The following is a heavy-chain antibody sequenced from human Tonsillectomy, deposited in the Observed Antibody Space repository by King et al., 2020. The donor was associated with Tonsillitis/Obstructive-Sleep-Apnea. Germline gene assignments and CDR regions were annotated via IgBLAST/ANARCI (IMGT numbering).Heavy chain of an antibody. D-gene: IGHD3-16*01. V-gene: IGHV3-7*01. CDR2: IKQDGSEK. J-gene: IGHJ4*02. CDR1: GFTISSYW. Sequence: VQLVESGGGLVQSGGSLRLSCAASGFTISSYWMSWVRQAPGKGLEWVANIKQDGSEKHYVDSVKGRFTISRDKGKNSLYLQMNSLRAADTAVYYCARGGGHGMGFVYWGQGTLVADSS. CDR3: ARGGGHGMGFVY.